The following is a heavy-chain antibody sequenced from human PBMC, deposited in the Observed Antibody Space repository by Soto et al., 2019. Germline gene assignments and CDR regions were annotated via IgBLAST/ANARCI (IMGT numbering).Heavy chain of an antibody. Sequence: EVQLLESGGGLVQPGGSLRLACAASGVTLSSYDMNWVRQAPGKGLEWVSYISTSGSTIYYADSVKDRFTISSDNAKKSVYLQMNRLRAADTAVYYCVRDAELQSNFDYWGQGTLVTVSS. J-gene: IGHJ4*02. D-gene: IGHD1-26*01. CDR3: VRDAELQSNFDY. CDR1: GVTLSSYD. V-gene: IGHV3-48*03. CDR2: ISTSGSTI.